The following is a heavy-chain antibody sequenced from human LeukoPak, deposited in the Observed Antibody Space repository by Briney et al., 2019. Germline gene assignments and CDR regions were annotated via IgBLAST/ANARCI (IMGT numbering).Heavy chain of an antibody. D-gene: IGHD3/OR15-3a*01. Sequence: GGSLRLSCAASGFTFSDYYMSWIRQAPGKGLEWVSYISSSSSYTNYADSVKGRFTISRDNAKNSLYLQMDSLRDEDAAVYYCARSGYYTFDYWGQGSLVTVSS. J-gene: IGHJ4*02. CDR1: GFTFSDYY. CDR2: ISSSSSYT. CDR3: ARSGYYTFDY. V-gene: IGHV3-11*06.